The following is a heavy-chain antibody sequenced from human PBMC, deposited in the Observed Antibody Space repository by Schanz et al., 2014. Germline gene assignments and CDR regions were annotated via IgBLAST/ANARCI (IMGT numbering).Heavy chain of an antibody. Sequence: VQLVESGGGLVKPGGSLRLSCVASGFTFSGYAMSWVRQAPGKGLEWVSSIVGGGGRTYYADSVKGRFTISRDNSKNTLYLQMNSLRAEDTAVYYCAKDQGSYGSGSYSYFDYWGQGTLATVSS. V-gene: IGHV3-23*04. CDR1: GFTFSGYA. CDR2: IVGGGGRT. CDR3: AKDQGSYGSGSYSYFDY. J-gene: IGHJ4*02. D-gene: IGHD3-10*01.